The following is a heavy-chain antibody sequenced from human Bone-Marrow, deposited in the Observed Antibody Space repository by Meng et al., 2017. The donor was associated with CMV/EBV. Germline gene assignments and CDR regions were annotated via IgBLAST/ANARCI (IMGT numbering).Heavy chain of an antibody. Sequence: SETLSLTCTVSGGSISSYYWSWIRQPPGKGLEWIGYIYYSGSTNYNPSLKSRVTISVDTSKNQFSLKLSSVTAADTAVYYCAGGGQYSRDYWGQGTLVTVSS. D-gene: IGHD2-15*01. CDR1: GGSISSYY. V-gene: IGHV4-59*01. CDR2: IYYSGST. CDR3: AGGGQYSRDY. J-gene: IGHJ4*02.